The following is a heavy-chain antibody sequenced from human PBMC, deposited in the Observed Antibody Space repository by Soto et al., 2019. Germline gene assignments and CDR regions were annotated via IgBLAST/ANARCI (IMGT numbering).Heavy chain of an antibody. CDR2: INPSGGST. CDR3: ARGLLWFGELFGPNFDY. CDR1: GYTFTSYY. Sequence: AASVKVSCKASGYTFTSYYMHWVRQAPGQGLEWMGIINPSGGSTSYAQKFQGRVTMTRDTSTSTVYMELSSLRSEDTAVYYCARGLLWFGELFGPNFDYWGQGTLVTVSS. D-gene: IGHD3-10*01. V-gene: IGHV1-46*01. J-gene: IGHJ4*02.